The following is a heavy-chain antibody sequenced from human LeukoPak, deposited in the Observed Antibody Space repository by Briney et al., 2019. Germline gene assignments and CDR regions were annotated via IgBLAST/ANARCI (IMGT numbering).Heavy chain of an antibody. CDR3: SRVGSSSWPNYFEC. D-gene: IGHD2-2*01. CDR2: IGTSGDT. Sequence: GGSLRLSCVDSVFTFSSYHIRWVRQATGKGLEWVSVIGTSGDTYYAGSVKGRFTISRENAKNSLYLQMNSLTAGDTAVYYCSRVGSSSWPNYFECWGQGTLVTVSS. CDR1: VFTFSSYH. J-gene: IGHJ4*02. V-gene: IGHV3-13*04.